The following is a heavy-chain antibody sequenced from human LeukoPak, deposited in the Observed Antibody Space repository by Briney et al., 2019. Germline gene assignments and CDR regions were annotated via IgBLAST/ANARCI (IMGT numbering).Heavy chain of an antibody. CDR1: GFTFSSYA. CDR2: ISGSGGST. V-gene: IGHV3-23*01. Sequence: GGSLRLSCAASGFTFSSYAMSWVRQAPGKGLEWVSAISGSGGSTYYADSVKGRFTISRDNSKNTLYLQMNSLRAEDTAVYYCAKDYYDFWSGTDAFDIWGQGTMVTVSS. CDR3: AKDYYDFWSGTDAFDI. D-gene: IGHD3-3*01. J-gene: IGHJ3*02.